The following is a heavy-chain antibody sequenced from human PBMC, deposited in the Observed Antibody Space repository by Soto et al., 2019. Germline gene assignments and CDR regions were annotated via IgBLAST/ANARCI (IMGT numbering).Heavy chain of an antibody. CDR2: IIPIFGTA. Sequence: GASVKVSCKASRGTVSSDAVSGVLHAPGQWLEWIVGIIPIFGTATYAQKFQGRVTITADESTSTAYMELSSLRSEATAVYYCARDNRIAVAEYYFDYWGQGTLVTVSS. CDR3: ARDNRIAVAEYYFDY. CDR1: RGTVSSDA. D-gene: IGHD6-19*01. V-gene: IGHV1-69*13. J-gene: IGHJ4*02.